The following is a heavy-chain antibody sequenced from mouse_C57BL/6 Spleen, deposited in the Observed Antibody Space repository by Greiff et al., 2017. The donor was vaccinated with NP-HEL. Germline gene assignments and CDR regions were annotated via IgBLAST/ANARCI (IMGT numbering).Heavy chain of an antibody. CDR3: ARSDYSKGAMDY. V-gene: IGHV1-50*01. Sequence: VQLQQPGAELVKPGASVKLSCKASGYTFTSYWMQWVKQRPGQGLEWIGEIDPSDSYTNYNQKFKGKATLTVDTSSSTAYMQLSSLTSEDSAVYYCARSDYSKGAMDYWGQGTSVTVSS. D-gene: IGHD2-5*01. J-gene: IGHJ4*01. CDR2: IDPSDSYT. CDR1: GYTFTSYW.